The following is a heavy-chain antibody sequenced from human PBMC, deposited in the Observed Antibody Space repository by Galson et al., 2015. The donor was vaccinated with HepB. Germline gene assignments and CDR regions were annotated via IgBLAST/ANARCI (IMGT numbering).Heavy chain of an antibody. CDR2: IKSKTDGGTT. V-gene: IGHV3-15*01. J-gene: IGHJ6*02. D-gene: IGHD3-3*01. Sequence: SLRLSCAASGFTFSNAWMSWVRQAPGKGLEWVGRIKSKTDGGTTDYAAPVKGRFTISRDDSKNTLYLQMNSLKTEDTAVYYCTTDLTIFDVFGMSEYYYYYYGMDVWGQGTTVTVSS. CDR1: GFTFSNAW. CDR3: TTDLTIFDVFGMSEYYYYYYGMDV.